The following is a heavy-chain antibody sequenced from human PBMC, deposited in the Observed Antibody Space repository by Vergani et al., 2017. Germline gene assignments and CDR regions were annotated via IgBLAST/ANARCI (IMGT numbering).Heavy chain of an antibody. CDR3: ASKRWACRAAYCHSYDF. D-gene: IGHD4-23*01. Sequence: QVQLQESGPGLVKPSETLSLTCTVSGDSVISTDYHWGWIRQPPGEGLEWIGSMAYSGSTSYNPSLESRISISFATPKNQFSLRLTSVSAADTAVNYCASKRWACRAAYCHSYDFWGPGTLVTVSS. J-gene: IGHJ4*02. CDR2: MAYSGST. V-gene: IGHV4-39*01. CDR1: GDSVISTDYH.